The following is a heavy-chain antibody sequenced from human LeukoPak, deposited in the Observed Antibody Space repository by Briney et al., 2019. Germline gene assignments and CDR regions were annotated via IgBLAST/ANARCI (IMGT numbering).Heavy chain of an antibody. CDR2: IYHSGST. V-gene: IGHV4-59*01. J-gene: IGHJ4*02. Sequence: PSETLSLTCTVSGGSISSYYWSWIRQPPGKGLEWIGYIYHSGSTNYNPSLKSRVTISVDTSKNQFSLKLSSVTAADTAVYYCARGGSSSWFDYWGQGTLVTVSS. D-gene: IGHD6-13*01. CDR1: GGSISSYY. CDR3: ARGGSSSWFDY.